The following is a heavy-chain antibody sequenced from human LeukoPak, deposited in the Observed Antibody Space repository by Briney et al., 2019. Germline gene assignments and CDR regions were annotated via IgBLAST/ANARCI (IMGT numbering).Heavy chain of an antibody. CDR3: ARDPLGGYYYFDY. CDR1: GCTFSGYA. CDR2: LIPIFGTA. V-gene: IGHV1-69*13. D-gene: IGHD3-22*01. J-gene: IGHJ4*02. Sequence: SLKVSCTAFGCTFSGYAISWVRQAPGQGLEWMGGLIPIFGTANYAQKFQGRVTITADESTSTAYMELSSLRSEDTAVYYCARDPLGGYYYFDYWGQGTLVTVSS.